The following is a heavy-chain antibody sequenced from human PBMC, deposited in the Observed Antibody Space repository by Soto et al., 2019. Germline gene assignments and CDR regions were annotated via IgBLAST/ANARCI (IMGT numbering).Heavy chain of an antibody. CDR3: AKASSLGSGYLYYFDYYMDV. Sequence: PGGSLRLSCAASGFTFSSYAMSWVRQAPGKGLEWVSAISGSGGSTYYADSVKGRFTISRDNSKNTLYLQMNSLRAEDTAVYYCAKASSLGSGYLYYFDYYMDVWGKGTTVTVSS. V-gene: IGHV3-23*01. J-gene: IGHJ6*03. CDR1: GFTFSSYA. D-gene: IGHD3-3*01. CDR2: ISGSGGST.